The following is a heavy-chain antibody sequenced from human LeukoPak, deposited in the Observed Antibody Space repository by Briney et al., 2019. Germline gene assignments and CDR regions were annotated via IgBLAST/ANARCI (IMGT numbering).Heavy chain of an antibody. V-gene: IGHV4-59*01. J-gene: IGHJ6*01. D-gene: IGHD6-13*01. Sequence: ASETLSLTCTVSGGSISSYYWSWIRQPPGKGLEWIGYIYYSGSTNQNPSLKSRVTISVDTSKNQFSLKLSSVTAADTAVYYCARDGTAAAGTGGYYYYGMDVWGKGPRSPSPQ. CDR3: ARDGTAAAGTGGYYYYGMDV. CDR2: IYYSGST. CDR1: GGSISSYY.